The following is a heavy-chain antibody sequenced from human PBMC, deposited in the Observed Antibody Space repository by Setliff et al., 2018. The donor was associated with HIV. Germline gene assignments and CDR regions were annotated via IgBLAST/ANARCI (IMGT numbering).Heavy chain of an antibody. CDR1: GDSLSNYY. J-gene: IGHJ4*02. Sequence: PSETLSLTCAVSGDSLSNYYWSWIRQPPGKGMEWIGYVHSTGRTNYNPSLKSRVAISVDTSKNQFSLKLSSVTATDTAVYYCARGGGYYASGLQWFFDYWGQGALVTVSS. CDR3: ARGGGYYASGLQWFFDY. V-gene: IGHV4-4*09. CDR2: VHSTGRT. D-gene: IGHD3-10*01.